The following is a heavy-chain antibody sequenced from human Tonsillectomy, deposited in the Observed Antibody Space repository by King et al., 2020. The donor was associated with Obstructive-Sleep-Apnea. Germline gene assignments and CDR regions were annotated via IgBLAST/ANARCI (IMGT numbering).Heavy chain of an antibody. CDR1: GYSIKSCYY. CDR2: VYHIGNT. J-gene: IGHJ5*02. V-gene: IGHV4-38-2*02. Sequence: LQLQESGPGLVKPSETMSLTCTVSGYSIKSCYYWGWIRQPPGKGLEWMGSVYHIGNTYHNPSLNSRVTISVHKSQNQFSLRLFSVTAADTAVYYCAREGYGPWGQGALVTVSS. CDR3: AREGYGP. D-gene: IGHD5-12*01.